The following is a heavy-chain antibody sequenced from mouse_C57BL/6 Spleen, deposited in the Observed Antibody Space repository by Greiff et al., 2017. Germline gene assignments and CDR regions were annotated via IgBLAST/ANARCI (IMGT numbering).Heavy chain of an antibody. CDR1: GFTFSSYG. CDR3: ARRGWDEAMDY. V-gene: IGHV5-6*02. J-gene: IGHJ4*01. D-gene: IGHD4-1*01. CDR2: ISSGGSYT. Sequence: EVKLTESGGDLVKPGGSLKLSCAASGFTFSSYGMSWVRQTPDKRLEWVATISSGGSYTYYPDSVTGRFTISRDNAKNTLYLQMSSLKSEDTAMYYCARRGWDEAMDYWGQGTSVTVSS.